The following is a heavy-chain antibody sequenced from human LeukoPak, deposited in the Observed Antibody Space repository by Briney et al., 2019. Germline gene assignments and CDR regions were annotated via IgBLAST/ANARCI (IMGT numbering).Heavy chain of an antibody. CDR3: ARADPYYGSGSYRVRFDP. D-gene: IGHD3-10*01. Sequence: SETLSLTCTVSGGSISSYYWSWIRQPPGKGLERIWYIYYSGSTNYNPSLKSRVTISVDTSKNQFSLKLSSVTAADTAVYYCARADPYYGSGSYRVRFDPWGQGTLVTVSS. J-gene: IGHJ5*02. CDR1: GGSISSYY. V-gene: IGHV4-59*01. CDR2: IYYSGST.